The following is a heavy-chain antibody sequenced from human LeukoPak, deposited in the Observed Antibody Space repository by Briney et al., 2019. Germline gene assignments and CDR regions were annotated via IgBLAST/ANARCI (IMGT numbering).Heavy chain of an antibody. CDR2: IHTSGST. V-gene: IGHV4-4*07. CDR1: GGSLTYYY. Sequence: SEALSLTCTVSGGSLTYYYWSWVRQPAGKGLEWIGRIHTSGSTNYNSSLKSRVTMSIDTSKNQFSLRLTSVTAADTAVYYCARIPSVLKDSAWYEAWLGSWGQGTLVTVSS. J-gene: IGHJ5*01. D-gene: IGHD6-19*01. CDR3: ARIPSVLKDSAWYEAWLGS.